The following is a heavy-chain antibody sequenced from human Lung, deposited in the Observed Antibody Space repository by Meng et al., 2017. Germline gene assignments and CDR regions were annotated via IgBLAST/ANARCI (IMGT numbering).Heavy chain of an antibody. V-gene: IGHV4-34*01. CDR2: INHSGSA. CDR1: GGSFSDYY. D-gene: IGHD4-11*01. CDR3: ARGPTTMAHDFDY. J-gene: IGHJ4*02. Sequence: QVQLHKWAVGLLKASETLSLTCVGSGGSFSDYYWSWIRQPPGKGLEWIGEINHSGSANYNPSPESRATISVDTSQNNLSLKLSSVTAADSAVYYCARGPTTMAHDFDYWGQGTLVTVS.